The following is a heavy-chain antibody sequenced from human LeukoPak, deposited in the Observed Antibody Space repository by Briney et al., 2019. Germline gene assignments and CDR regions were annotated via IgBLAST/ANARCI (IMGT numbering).Heavy chain of an antibody. V-gene: IGHV4-34*01. D-gene: IGHD1-26*01. CDR2: INHSGST. J-gene: IGHJ4*02. Sequence: SETLSLTCAVYGGSFSGYYWSWIRQPPGKGLEWIGEINHSGSTNYNPSLKSRVTISVDTSKNQFSLKLSSVTAADTAVYYCARRIADSGNLDYWGQGTLVTVSS. CDR3: ARRIADSGNLDY. CDR1: GGSFSGYY.